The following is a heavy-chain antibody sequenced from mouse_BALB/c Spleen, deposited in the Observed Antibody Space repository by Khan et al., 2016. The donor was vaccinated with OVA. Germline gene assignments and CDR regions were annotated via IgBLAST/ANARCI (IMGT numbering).Heavy chain of an antibody. D-gene: IGHD1-1*02. CDR1: GFTFSNYC. CDR2: INNRASTT. V-gene: IGHV5-12*02. Sequence: EVELVESGGGLVQPGGSLKLSCATSGFTFSNYCMYWVRQAPVKRLEWIGYINNRASTTNYPDSLRGRFTFSRDNAKNTLYLQMSKLKSEDTVIYDCEREGDYGELAYWGQGTLVTVSA. J-gene: IGHJ3*01. CDR3: EREGDYGELAY.